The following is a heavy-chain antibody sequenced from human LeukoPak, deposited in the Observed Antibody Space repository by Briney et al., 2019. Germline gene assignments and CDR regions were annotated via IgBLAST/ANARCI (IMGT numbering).Heavy chain of an antibody. V-gene: IGHV4-39*01. J-gene: IGHJ3*02. D-gene: IGHD6-6*01. CDR3: ASKLFEYSSSEGAFDI. CDR2: IYYSGST. CDR1: GGSISSSSYY. Sequence: SETLSLTCTVSGGSISSSSYYWGWIRQPPGKGLEWIGSIYYSGSTYYNPSLKIRVTVSVDTSKNQFSLKLSSVTAADTAVYYCASKLFEYSSSEGAFDIWGQGTMVTVSS.